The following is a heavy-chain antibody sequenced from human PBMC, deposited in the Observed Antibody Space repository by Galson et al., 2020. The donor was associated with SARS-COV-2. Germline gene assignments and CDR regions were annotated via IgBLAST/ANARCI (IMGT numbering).Heavy chain of an antibody. Sequence: GESLKISCAASGFTFSSYAMHWVRQAPGKGLEWVAVISYDGSNKYYADSVKGRFTISRDNSKNTLYLQMNSLRAEDTAVYYCARDAGGSYFGWFDPWGQGTLVTVSS. CDR1: GFTFSSYA. CDR3: ARDAGGSYFGWFDP. D-gene: IGHD1-26*01. CDR2: ISYDGSNK. J-gene: IGHJ5*02. V-gene: IGHV3-30*04.